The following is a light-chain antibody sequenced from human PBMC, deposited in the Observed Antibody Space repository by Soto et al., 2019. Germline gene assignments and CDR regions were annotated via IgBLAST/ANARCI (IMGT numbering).Light chain of an antibody. V-gene: IGLV2-8*01. J-gene: IGLJ6*01. CDR1: SSDVGGSNF. CDR3: SAYSAGSSLLV. CDR2: EVS. Sequence: QSALTQPPSASGSPGQSVTISCTGTSSDVGGSNFVSWYQQHPGKAPKLMIYEVSKRPSGVPARFSGSKSGNTASLTVSGLQAEDEADYYCSAYSAGSSLLVFGSGTKLTVL.